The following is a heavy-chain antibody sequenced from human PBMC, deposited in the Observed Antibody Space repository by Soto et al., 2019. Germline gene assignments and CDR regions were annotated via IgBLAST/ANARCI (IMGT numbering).Heavy chain of an antibody. CDR1: GFPVSSNY. D-gene: IGHD3-10*01. CDR3: ARSTYPYGGRGAFDI. CDR2: IYIDGST. Sequence: EVQLVESGGGLIQPGGSLRLSCAAFGFPVSSNYMNWVRQAQGKGLEWLSVIYIDGSTIYADSVKGRFTISRDTSKNTLYLQMNSLRAEDTAIYYCARSTYPYGGRGAFDIWGQGTMVTVS. V-gene: IGHV3-53*01. J-gene: IGHJ3*02.